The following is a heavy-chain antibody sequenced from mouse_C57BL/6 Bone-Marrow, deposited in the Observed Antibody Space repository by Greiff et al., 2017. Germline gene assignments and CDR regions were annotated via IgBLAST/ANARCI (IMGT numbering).Heavy chain of an antibody. CDR1: GYTFTSYG. D-gene: IGHD1-1*01. CDR2: IYPRSGNT. J-gene: IGHJ1*03. CDR3: ARLTVVATDWYFDV. Sequence: VQLQQSGAELARPGASVKLSCKASGYTFTSYGISWVKQRPGQGLEWIGEIYPRSGNTYYNEKFKGKATLTADKSSSTAYMELRSLTSEDSAVYFCARLTVVATDWYFDVGGTGTTVTVSS. V-gene: IGHV1-81*01.